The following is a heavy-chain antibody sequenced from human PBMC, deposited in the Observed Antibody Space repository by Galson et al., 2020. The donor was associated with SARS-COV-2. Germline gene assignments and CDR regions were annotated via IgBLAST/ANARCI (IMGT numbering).Heavy chain of an antibody. Sequence: TGGSLRLSCSVSGFTFSDYAMHWVRQAPGKGLKYVSSISGNGGSTYYADSVKGRFTISRDNFKDILYLQMSSLRVDDTAVYYCVKDRWVDYWGQGILVTVSS. CDR2: ISGNGGST. J-gene: IGHJ4*02. CDR3: VKDRWVDY. V-gene: IGHV3-64D*08. CDR1: GFTFSDYA.